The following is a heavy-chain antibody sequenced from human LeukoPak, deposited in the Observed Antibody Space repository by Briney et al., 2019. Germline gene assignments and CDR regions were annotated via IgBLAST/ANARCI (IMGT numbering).Heavy chain of an antibody. CDR1: GLTVSKNY. CDR2: IYSGGST. J-gene: IGHJ4*02. V-gene: IGHV3-53*01. D-gene: IGHD3-10*01. CDR3: ARVGGH. Sequence: GGSLRLSCPASGLTVSKNYMSWVRQAPGKGLESVSVIYSGGSTYYADSVRGRFTISRDNSKNTPYLQMNSLRVEDTAVYYCARVGGHWGQGTLVTVSS.